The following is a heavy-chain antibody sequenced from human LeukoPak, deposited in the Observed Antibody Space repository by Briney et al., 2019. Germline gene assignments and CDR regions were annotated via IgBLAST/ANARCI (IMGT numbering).Heavy chain of an antibody. D-gene: IGHD3-22*01. Sequence: GGSLRLSCAASGFTVSSNYMTWVRQAPGKGPQWVSVIHKNAITYYADTVKGRFTISRDNSKNMVYLQMNSLRAEDTAVYYCRYYDNSGSPPSDYWGQGTLVTVSS. CDR3: RYYDNSGSPPSDY. J-gene: IGHJ4*02. V-gene: IGHV3-53*01. CDR2: IHKNAIT. CDR1: GFTVSSNY.